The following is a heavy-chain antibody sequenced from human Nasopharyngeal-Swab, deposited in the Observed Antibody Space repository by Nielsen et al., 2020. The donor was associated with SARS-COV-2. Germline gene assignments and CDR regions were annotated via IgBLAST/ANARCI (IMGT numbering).Heavy chain of an antibody. D-gene: IGHD3-10*01. V-gene: IGHV4-31*03. CDR1: GGSISSGGYY. Sequence: SETLSLTCTVSGGSISSGGYYWSWIRQHPGKGLEWIGYIYYSGSTNYNPSLKSRVTISVDTSKNQFSLKLSSVTAADTAVYYCARDHFIPQRQGGLYRYYYYAMDVWGQGTTVTVSS. CDR2: IYYSGST. J-gene: IGHJ6*02. CDR3: ARDHFIPQRQGGLYRYYYYAMDV.